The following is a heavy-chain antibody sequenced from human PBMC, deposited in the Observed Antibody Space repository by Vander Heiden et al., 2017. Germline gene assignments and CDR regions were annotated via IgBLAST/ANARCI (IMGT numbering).Heavy chain of an antibody. V-gene: IGHV3-30*18. CDR1: RVSYRSYG. Sequence: VHLVVAGGGVVTPESSLRLCCPASRVSYRSYGLHWVRQAPGKGLEWVAVMSSDGSETYYANSVKSRFTISRDNFKNALYLEMNSLRVEDTAVYYCAKDYYPHMTFIVVVTNSLDYWGEGTLLTVSS. J-gene: IGHJ4*02. CDR2: MSSDGSET. CDR3: AKDYYPHMTFIVVVTNSLDY. D-gene: IGHD3-22*01.